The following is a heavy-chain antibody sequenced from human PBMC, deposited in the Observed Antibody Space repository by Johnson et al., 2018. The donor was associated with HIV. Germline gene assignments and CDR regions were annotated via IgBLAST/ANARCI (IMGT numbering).Heavy chain of an antibody. CDR1: GFNLSSYW. CDR2: LISDGSST. V-gene: IGHV3-74*02. D-gene: IGHD4-23*01. CDR3: ARDDYGGLDAFDI. J-gene: IGHJ3*02. Sequence: VHLVESGGGLVQPGGSLRLSCAASGFNLSSYWMHWVRQAPGKGLVWVSRLISDGSSTSYEDSVKGGFTISRDNAKNTLYLQMNSLRAEDTAVYYCARDDYGGLDAFDIWGQGTMVTVSS.